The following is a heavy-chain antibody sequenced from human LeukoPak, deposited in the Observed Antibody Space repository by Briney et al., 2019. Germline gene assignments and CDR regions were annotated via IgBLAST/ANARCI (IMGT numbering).Heavy chain of an antibody. Sequence: ASVKVSCKASGYTFTTFYMHWVRQAPGQGREWMGQINPNNGDTDYAQNFQGRVTITRDTSISTAYVDLSRLRSDDTAVYFCARDLYSSGGYLGQGTLVTVSS. CDR2: INPNNGDT. D-gene: IGHD6-19*01. CDR3: ARDLYSSGGY. V-gene: IGHV1-2*06. CDR1: GYTFTTFY. J-gene: IGHJ4*02.